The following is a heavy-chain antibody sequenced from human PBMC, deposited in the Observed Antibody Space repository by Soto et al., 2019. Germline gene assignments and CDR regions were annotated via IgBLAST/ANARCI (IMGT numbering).Heavy chain of an antibody. CDR1: GGSITPYK. CDR2: MYSSGSS. Sequence: SETLSLTCTVSGGSITPYKWGWIRQSPGKGLEWIAYMYSSGSSDYNPSLKGRVTISMDTSKNQYSLKLNSATAADTAVYYCAREWSGFDYWGQGILVTVSS. CDR3: AREWSGFDY. D-gene: IGHD2-8*01. J-gene: IGHJ4*02. V-gene: IGHV4-59*01.